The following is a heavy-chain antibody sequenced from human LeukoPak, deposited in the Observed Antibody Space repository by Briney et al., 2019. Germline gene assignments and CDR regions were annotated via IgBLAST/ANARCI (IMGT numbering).Heavy chain of an antibody. D-gene: IGHD3-22*01. J-gene: IGHJ3*02. Sequence: SVKVSFKASGGTFSSYAISWVRQAPGQGLEWMGGIIPIFGTANYAQKFQGRVTITADESTSTAYMELSSLRSEDTAVYYCAREGYYYDSSGYSPGGAFDIWGQGTMVTVSS. CDR1: GGTFSSYA. CDR3: AREGYYYDSSGYSPGGAFDI. CDR2: IIPIFGTA. V-gene: IGHV1-69*13.